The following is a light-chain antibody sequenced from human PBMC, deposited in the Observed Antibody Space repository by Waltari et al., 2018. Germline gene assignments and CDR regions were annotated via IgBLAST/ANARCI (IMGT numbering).Light chain of an antibody. V-gene: IGLV2-14*03. CDR3: SSYTSISTSVV. CDR1: SSDVGGYDF. CDR2: DVY. Sequence: QSALTQPASVSGSPGQSITISCTGTSSDVGGYDFVSLYQPYPGNSPKLVIYDVYYRPSGVSHRFSASKTGNTASLTISGLQTEDESDYYCSSYTSISTSVVFGGGTKLTVL. J-gene: IGLJ2*01.